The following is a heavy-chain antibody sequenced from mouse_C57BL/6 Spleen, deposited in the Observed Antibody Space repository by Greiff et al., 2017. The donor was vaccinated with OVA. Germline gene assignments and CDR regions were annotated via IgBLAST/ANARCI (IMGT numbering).Heavy chain of an antibody. D-gene: IGHD3-2*02. CDR3: ARGTAQATYYYAMDY. J-gene: IGHJ4*01. V-gene: IGHV1-59*01. CDR2: IDPSDSYT. Sequence: QVQLQQPGAELVRPGTSVKLSCKASGYTFTSYWMHWVKQRPGQGLEWIGVIDPSDSYTNYNQKFKGKATLTVDTSSSTAYMQLSSLTSEDSAVYYCARGTAQATYYYAMDYWGQGTSVTVSS. CDR1: GYTFTSYW.